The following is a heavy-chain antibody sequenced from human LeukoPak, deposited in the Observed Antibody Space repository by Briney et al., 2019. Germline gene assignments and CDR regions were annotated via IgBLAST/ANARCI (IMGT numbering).Heavy chain of an antibody. V-gene: IGHV1-69*06. CDR1: GGTFSSYA. CDR2: IIPIFGTA. J-gene: IGHJ6*04. Sequence: SVKVSCKASGGTFSSYAISWVRQAPGQGLEWMGGIIPIFGTANYAQKFQGRVTITADKSTSTAYMELGSLRSDDTAVYYCARDLWFAGMDVWGKGTTVTTSS. D-gene: IGHD3-10*01. CDR3: ARDLWFAGMDV.